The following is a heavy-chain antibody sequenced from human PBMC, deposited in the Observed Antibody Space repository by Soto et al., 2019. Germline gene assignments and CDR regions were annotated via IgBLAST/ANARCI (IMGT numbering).Heavy chain of an antibody. V-gene: IGHV3-15*01. CDR3: TTDDPINRS. J-gene: IGHJ5*02. Sequence: RWSLRLSCAASVFTFSNAWMSWLRQAPGKGLEWVGRIKSKTNGGTTDYAAPVIGRFTISRDDSKNTLYLQMNSLKTEDTAVYYCTTDDPINRSWGQGTLVTVSS. CDR1: VFTFSNAW. CDR2: IKSKTNGGTT.